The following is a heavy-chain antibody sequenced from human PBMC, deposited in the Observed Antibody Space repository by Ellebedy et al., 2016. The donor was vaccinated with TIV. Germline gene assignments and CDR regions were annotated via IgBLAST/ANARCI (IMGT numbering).Heavy chain of an antibody. J-gene: IGHJ6*02. CDR1: GDSVSTDIG. CDR2: TYYRSKWNN. V-gene: IGHV6-1*01. CDR3: ARGWFGNGMGV. D-gene: IGHD3-10*01. Sequence: SQTLSLTCVISGDSVSTDIGWNWIRQSPSRGLEWLGRTYYRSKWNNDYAVSLKSRITINPDQSKNLFSLHLNSGTPEDTAVYYCARGWFGNGMGVWGQGTTVTVSS.